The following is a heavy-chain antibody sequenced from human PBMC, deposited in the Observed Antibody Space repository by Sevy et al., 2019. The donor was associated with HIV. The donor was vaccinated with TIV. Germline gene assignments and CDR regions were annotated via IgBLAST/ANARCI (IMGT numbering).Heavy chain of an antibody. CDR1: GYTFSGYY. CDR3: ARTYCSGGTCYYHNWFDP. CDR2: IRPNSGDT. D-gene: IGHD2-15*01. Sequence: ASVKVSCKASGYTFSGYYIQWVRQAPGQGLEYMGWIRPNSGDTHYAQKFQGRVTMTKNTSIRTAYLELSRLKSDDTAVYYCARTYCSGGTCYYHNWFDPWGQGTLVTVSS. V-gene: IGHV1-2*02. J-gene: IGHJ5*02.